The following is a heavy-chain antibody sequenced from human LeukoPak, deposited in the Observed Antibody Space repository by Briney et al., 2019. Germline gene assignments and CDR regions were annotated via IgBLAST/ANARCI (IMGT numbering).Heavy chain of an antibody. CDR2: IYPGGSDT. Sequence: GESLKISCKGSGYSFTSYCIGWVREMPGKGLGWMWIIYPGGSDTRYSPSFQGQVTISADKCISTAYLQWSSLKASDTAIYYCARRRVQQQVKWFDPWGQGTLVTVSS. CDR3: ARRRVQQQVKWFDP. J-gene: IGHJ5*02. D-gene: IGHD6-13*01. CDR1: GYSFTSYC. V-gene: IGHV5-51*01.